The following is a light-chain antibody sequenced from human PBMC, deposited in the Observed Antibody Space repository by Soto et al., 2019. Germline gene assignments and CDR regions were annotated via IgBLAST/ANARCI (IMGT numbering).Light chain of an antibody. CDR2: DVS. V-gene: IGLV2-11*01. J-gene: IGLJ3*02. CDR1: SSDVGGYNY. CDR3: CSYAGSYTLWV. Sequence: ALTQPRSVSGSPGQSVTISCTGTSSDVGGYNYVSWYQQYPGKAPKVIIYDVSKRPSGVPDRFSGSKSGNTASLTISGLQAEDEADYYCCSYAGSYTLWVFGGGIQLTVL.